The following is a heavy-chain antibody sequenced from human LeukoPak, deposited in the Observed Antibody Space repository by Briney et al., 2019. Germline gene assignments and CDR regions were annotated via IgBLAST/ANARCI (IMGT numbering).Heavy chain of an antibody. CDR3: ARSPHNSAWYEKWFDP. D-gene: IGHD6-19*01. V-gene: IGHV4-61*08. CDR1: GFSLSTSGMC. Sequence: SGPTLVNPTQPLTLTCTFSGFSLSTSGMCVSWIRQPPGKELEWIAFIYYSGSTNYYPSLKSRVTISVDTSKNQFSLKLNSVTAADTAVFYCARSPHNSAWYEKWFDPWGQGTLVTVSS. J-gene: IGHJ5*02. CDR2: IYYSGST.